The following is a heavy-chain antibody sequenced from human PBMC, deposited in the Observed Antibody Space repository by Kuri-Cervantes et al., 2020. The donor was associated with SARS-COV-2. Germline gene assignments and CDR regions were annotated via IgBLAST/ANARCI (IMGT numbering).Heavy chain of an antibody. V-gene: IGHV3-23*01. J-gene: IGHJ4*02. CDR3: AKGYQFVGYSYGQGLFDY. CDR1: GFTFSSYA. Sequence: GESLKISCAASGFTFSSYAMSWVRQAPGKELEWVSAISGSGGSTYYADSVKGRFTISRDNSKNTLYLQMNSLRAEDTAVYYCAKGYQFVGYSYGQGLFDYWGQGTLVTVSS. D-gene: IGHD5-18*01. CDR2: ISGSGGST.